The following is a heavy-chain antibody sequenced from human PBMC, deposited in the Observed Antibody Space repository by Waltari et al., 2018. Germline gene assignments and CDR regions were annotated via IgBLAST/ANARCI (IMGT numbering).Heavy chain of an antibody. CDR2: ISEDGSNE. CDR1: GFTFSAYC. Sequence: QVQLVESGGGVVQPGKSLRVSCEVSGFTFSAYCMHWVRQAPGKGLEWVAVISEDGSNEYYADSVKGRFTISRDNSDNTVYLQMNSLRPEDTAVYYCAKDQCWNCYILDGWGQGTTVTVS. J-gene: IGHJ6*02. D-gene: IGHD1-7*01. CDR3: AKDQCWNCYILDG. V-gene: IGHV3-30*18.